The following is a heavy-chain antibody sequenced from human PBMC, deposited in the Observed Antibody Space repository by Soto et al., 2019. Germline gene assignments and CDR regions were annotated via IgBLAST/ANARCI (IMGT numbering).Heavy chain of an antibody. CDR2: IYYSGST. CDR1: GDSINNRSYY. CDR3: ARQRTSVVTQAYFDS. D-gene: IGHD2-21*02. V-gene: IGHV4-39*01. J-gene: IGHJ4*02. Sequence: SETLSLTCTVTGDSINNRSYYWGWIRQPPGKGLEWIGSIYYSGSTYNNPSLKSRVSMSVDASKNQFSLKLRSVTAADTALYYCARQRTSVVTQAYFDSWGQGSLVTVSS.